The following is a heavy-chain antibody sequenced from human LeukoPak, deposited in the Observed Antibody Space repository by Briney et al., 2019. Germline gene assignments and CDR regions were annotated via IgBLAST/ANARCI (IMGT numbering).Heavy chain of an antibody. Sequence: SETLSLTCIVSGDSISSYYWNWIRQPPGKGLEWIVFIYYSGNTNYNPSLKSRVTISVDTSKNQFSLKLSSVTAADTAVYYCAGAREYSSSSGRAYYFDYWGQGTLVTVSS. V-gene: IGHV4-59*01. CDR2: IYYSGNT. J-gene: IGHJ4*02. CDR3: AGAREYSSSSGRAYYFDY. CDR1: GDSISSYY. D-gene: IGHD6-6*01.